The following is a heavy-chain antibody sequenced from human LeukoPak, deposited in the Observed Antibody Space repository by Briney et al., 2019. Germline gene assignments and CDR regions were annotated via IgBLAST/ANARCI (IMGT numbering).Heavy chain of an antibody. CDR2: IYYSGST. CDR3: TRDSSGYDWFYDY. D-gene: IGHD5-12*01. J-gene: IGHJ4*02. V-gene: IGHV4-59*12. Sequence: SETLSLTCTVSGGSISSYYWSWIRQPPGKGLEWIGYIYYSGSTNYNPSLKSRVTMSVDTSKNQFSLMLSSVTASDTAVYYCTRDSSGYDWFYDYWGQGTLVTVSS. CDR1: GGSISSYY.